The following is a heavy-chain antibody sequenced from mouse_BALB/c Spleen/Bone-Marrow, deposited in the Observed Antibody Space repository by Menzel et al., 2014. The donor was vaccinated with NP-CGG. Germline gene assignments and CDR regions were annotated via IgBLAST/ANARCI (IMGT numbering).Heavy chain of an antibody. V-gene: IGHV1-54*01. J-gene: IGHJ2*01. CDR2: IYPGSGGA. CDR3: AREWTARAVDY. Sequence: VMLVESGADLVRPGTSVKVSCKASGYAFTNYLIEWVKQRPVQGLEWIGVIYPGSGGANYNAKFKGKATLTADKSSSTAYMQLSSLTSDDSAVYFCAREWTARAVDYWGQGTTLTVSS. CDR1: GYAFTNYL. D-gene: IGHD3-2*01.